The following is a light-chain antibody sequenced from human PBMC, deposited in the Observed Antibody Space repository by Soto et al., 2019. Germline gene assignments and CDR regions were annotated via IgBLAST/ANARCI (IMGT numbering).Light chain of an antibody. Sequence: EIVLTQSPATLSLSPGERATLSCRASQSVSSYLAWYQQKPGQAPRLLIYGASNRATGIPARFSGSGSGTDFTLTISSLEPEEFAVYYCQQRNNWPRTFGQGTKLEIK. J-gene: IGKJ2*01. CDR1: QSVSSY. CDR2: GAS. CDR3: QQRNNWPRT. V-gene: IGKV3-11*01.